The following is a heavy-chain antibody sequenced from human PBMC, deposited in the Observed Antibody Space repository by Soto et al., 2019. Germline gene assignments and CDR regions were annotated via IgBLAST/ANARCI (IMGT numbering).Heavy chain of an antibody. V-gene: IGHV3-30*18. Sequence: PGGSLRLSCAASGFTFSSYGMHWVRQAPGKGLEWVAVISCSGSSKYYADSVKGRFTISRDNSKNTLYLQMNSLRAEDTAVYYCAKEIEIGYCSSTSCHDAFDIWGQGTMVTVSS. J-gene: IGHJ3*02. CDR2: ISCSGSSK. CDR1: GFTFSSYG. D-gene: IGHD2-2*01. CDR3: AKEIEIGYCSSTSCHDAFDI.